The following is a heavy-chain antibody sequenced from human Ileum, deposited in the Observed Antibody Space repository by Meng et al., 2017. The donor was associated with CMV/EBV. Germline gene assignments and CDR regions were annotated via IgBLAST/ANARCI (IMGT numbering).Heavy chain of an antibody. CDR1: DGSFSGYY. Sequence: LSLTCVVYDGSFSGYYWTWIRQSPGKRLEWIGEINHRGITQYNPSLKSRVTISVDTSKNQLSLRLSSVTAADTAVYYCARENWIDGYWGQGTLVTVSS. CDR3: ARENWIDGY. V-gene: IGHV4-34*01. J-gene: IGHJ4*02. D-gene: IGHD1-1*01. CDR2: INHRGIT.